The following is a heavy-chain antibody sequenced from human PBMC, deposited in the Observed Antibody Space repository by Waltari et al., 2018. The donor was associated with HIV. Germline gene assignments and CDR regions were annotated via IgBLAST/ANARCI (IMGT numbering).Heavy chain of an antibody. CDR1: GFTFSRSW. V-gene: IGHV3-7*01. J-gene: IGHJ4*02. CDR2: IKEDGSEI. Sequence: EVRLVESGGGLVQPGGCLRLSCAASGFTFSRSWMTWVRQAPGKGLEWVANIKEDGSEIHYVDSVKGRFTISRDNAKNSLYLQMNSLRAEDTAVYYCARRQQLTDWGQGTLVTVSS. CDR3: ARRQQLTD. D-gene: IGHD6-13*01.